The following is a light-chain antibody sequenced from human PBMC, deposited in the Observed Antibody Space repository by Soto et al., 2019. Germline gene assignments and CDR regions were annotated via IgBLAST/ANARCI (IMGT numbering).Light chain of an antibody. Sequence: ETVLTQSPAILSLSPGERATLSCRASQSVSTYLAWYQQKPGQAPRLLIYDASNRATGIPARFIGSGSGTDFTLTIGGLEPEDSEVYYCQQRINWPLTFGGGTKVDIK. V-gene: IGKV3-11*01. CDR2: DAS. J-gene: IGKJ4*01. CDR3: QQRINWPLT. CDR1: QSVSTY.